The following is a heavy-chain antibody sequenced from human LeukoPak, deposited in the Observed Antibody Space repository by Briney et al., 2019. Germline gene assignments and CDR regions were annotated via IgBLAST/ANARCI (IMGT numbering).Heavy chain of an antibody. CDR2: SCYSGRT. J-gene: IGHJ4*02. CDR3: ARQITVFGVLTPREFDY. Sequence: SETLSLTCTVTSGFASSYYWSWIRQPPGKGLELIGYSCYSGRTYYNPSLKGRVAMSVDASKHQFSLRLTSVTAADTAIYYCARQITVFGVLTPREFDYWGQGSLVTVSS. V-gene: IGHV4-59*08. CDR1: SGFASSYY. D-gene: IGHD3-3*01.